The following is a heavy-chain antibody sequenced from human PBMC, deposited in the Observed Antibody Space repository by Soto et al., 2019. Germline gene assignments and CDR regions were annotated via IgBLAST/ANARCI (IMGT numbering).Heavy chain of an antibody. D-gene: IGHD5-12*01. CDR3: VVLRGLARHAFDI. Sequence: SVKVSCKASGFPFTISAVHWVRQARGQRLEWIGWIVVGSGNTNYAQEFQERVTITRDMSTSTAYMELSSLRSEDTAMYYCVVLRGLARHAFDIWGQGTMVTVSS. CDR1: GFPFTISA. CDR2: IVVGSGNT. V-gene: IGHV1-58*01. J-gene: IGHJ3*02.